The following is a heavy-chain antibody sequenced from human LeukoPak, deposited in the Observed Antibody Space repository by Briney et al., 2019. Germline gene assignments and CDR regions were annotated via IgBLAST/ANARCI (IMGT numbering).Heavy chain of an antibody. CDR2: IYYSGST. D-gene: IGHD2-2*01. Sequence: PSETLSLTCTVSGGSITSYYWSWIRQPPGKGLEWIGSIYYSGSTYYNPSLKSRVTISVDTSKNQFSLKLSSVTAADTAVYYCARHGGLIVVVPAAMEDFWFDPWGQGTLVTVSS. CDR3: ARHGGLIVVVPAAMEDFWFDP. CDR1: GGSITSYY. V-gene: IGHV4-59*05. J-gene: IGHJ5*02.